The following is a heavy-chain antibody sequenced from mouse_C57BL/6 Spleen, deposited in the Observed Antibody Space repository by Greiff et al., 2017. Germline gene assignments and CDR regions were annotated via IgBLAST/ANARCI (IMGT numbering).Heavy chain of an antibody. D-gene: IGHD1-1*01. CDR2: ISYDGSN. CDR1: GYSITSGYY. Sequence: EVKLMESGPGLVKPSQSLSLTCSVTGYSITSGYYWNWIRQFPGNKLEWMGYISYDGSNNYNPSLKNRISITRDTSTSQFFLKLNSVTTEDTATYYCARGATVVDDYWGQGTTLTVSS. CDR3: ARGATVVDDY. J-gene: IGHJ2*01. V-gene: IGHV3-6*01.